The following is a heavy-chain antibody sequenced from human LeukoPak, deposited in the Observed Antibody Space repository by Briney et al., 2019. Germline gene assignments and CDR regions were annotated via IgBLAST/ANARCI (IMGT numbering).Heavy chain of an antibody. CDR1: GFTFSSYA. CDR3: AKDTQIAPRPTYFHY. Sequence: GGSLRLSCAASGFTFSSYAMSWVRQAPGKGLEWVSAISGSGGSTYYADSVKGRFTISRDNSKNTLYLQMNSLRAEDTAVYYCAKDTQIAPRPTYFHYWGQGTLVTVSS. V-gene: IGHV3-23*01. CDR2: ISGSGGST. D-gene: IGHD6-6*01. J-gene: IGHJ4*02.